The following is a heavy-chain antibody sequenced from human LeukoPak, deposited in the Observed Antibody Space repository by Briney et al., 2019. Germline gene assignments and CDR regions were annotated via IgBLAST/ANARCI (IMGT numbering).Heavy chain of an antibody. CDR2: ISYDGSNK. CDR3: AKDRKSEPPLYYDFWSGPPEFDP. J-gene: IGHJ5*02. D-gene: IGHD3-3*01. CDR1: GFTFSSYA. Sequence: PGGSLRLSCAASGFTFSSYAMHWVRQAPGKGLEWVAVISYDGSNKYYADSVKGRFTISRDNSKNTLYLQMNSLRAEDTAVYYCAKDRKSEPPLYYDFWSGPPEFDPWGQGTLVTVSS. V-gene: IGHV3-30*04.